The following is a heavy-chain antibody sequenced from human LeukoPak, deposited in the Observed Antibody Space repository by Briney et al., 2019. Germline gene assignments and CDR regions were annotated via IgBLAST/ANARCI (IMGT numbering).Heavy chain of an antibody. V-gene: IGHV3-48*03. D-gene: IGHD6-6*01. CDR1: GFTFSSYE. J-gene: IGHJ4*02. CDR3: ARLYSSSSGRALDY. Sequence: GGSLRLSCAASGFTFSSYEMNWVRQAPGKGLEWVSYISSSGSNIYYADSVKGRFTISRVNAKNSLFLQMNSLRAEDTAVYYCARLYSSSSGRALDYWGQGTLVTVSS. CDR2: ISSSGSNI.